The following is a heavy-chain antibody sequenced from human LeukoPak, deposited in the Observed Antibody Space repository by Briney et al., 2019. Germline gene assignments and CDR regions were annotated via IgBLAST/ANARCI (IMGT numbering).Heavy chain of an antibody. CDR3: ARVAPPIGIAVHNDAFDI. CDR1: GFTFSSYS. D-gene: IGHD6-19*01. V-gene: IGHV3-48*01. CDR2: ISSSSSTI. J-gene: IGHJ3*02. Sequence: PGGSLRLSCAASGFTFSSYSMNWVRQAPGKGLEWVSYISSSSSTIYYADSVKGRFTISRDNAKNSLYLQMNSLRAEDTAVYYCARVAPPIGIAVHNDAFDIWGQGTMVTVSS.